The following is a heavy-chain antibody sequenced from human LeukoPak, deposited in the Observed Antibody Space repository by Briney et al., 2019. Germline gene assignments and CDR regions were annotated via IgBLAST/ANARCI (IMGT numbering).Heavy chain of an antibody. J-gene: IGHJ5*02. D-gene: IGHD6-19*01. Sequence: PSETLSLTCAVYGGSFSGYYWSWIRQPPGKGLEWIGEINHSGSTNYNPSLRSRVTISVDTSKNQFSLKLSSVTAADTAVYYCARCPLVYSSGWYWFVPWGQGTLVTVSS. CDR1: GGSFSGYY. CDR3: ARCPLVYSSGWYWFVP. V-gene: IGHV4-34*01. CDR2: INHSGST.